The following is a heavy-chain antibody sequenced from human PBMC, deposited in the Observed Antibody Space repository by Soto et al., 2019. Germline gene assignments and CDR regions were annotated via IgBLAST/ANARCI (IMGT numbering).Heavy chain of an antibody. Sequence: GASLKISCTGSGYSFTTYWIGWVREMPGKGLEWMGIIYPGDSDIRYSPSFQGQVTISADKSITTAYLQWSSLKASDTAMYYCARQELGVGPVHWGQGTVVTVSS. V-gene: IGHV5-51*01. CDR2: IYPGDSDI. CDR1: GYSFTTYW. CDR3: ARQELGVGPVH. D-gene: IGHD3-16*01. J-gene: IGHJ4*02.